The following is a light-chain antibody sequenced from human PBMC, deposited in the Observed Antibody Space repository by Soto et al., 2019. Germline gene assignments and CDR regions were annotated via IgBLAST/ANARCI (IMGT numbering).Light chain of an antibody. CDR2: GAS. CDR1: QSISGN. J-gene: IGKJ1*01. Sequence: ETVMTQSPATLSVSPGESATLSCRASQSISGNLAWYQQKPGQAPRRLIFGASFRATGIPDRFSGSGSGTDFTLTISRLEPEDFAVYYCQQYGSSPTTFGQGTKVDIK. V-gene: IGKV3-20*01. CDR3: QQYGSSPTT.